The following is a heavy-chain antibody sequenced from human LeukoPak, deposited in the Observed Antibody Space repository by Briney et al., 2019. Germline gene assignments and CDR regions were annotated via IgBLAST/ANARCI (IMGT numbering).Heavy chain of an antibody. V-gene: IGHV3-23*01. CDR3: AKGYGSATFSELDY. D-gene: IGHD3-10*01. J-gene: IGHJ4*01. CDR1: EFTFSSYA. CDR2: ISGSGHT. Sequence: GGSLSLSCAISEFTFSSYAMSWVRQAPGKGLEWVPGISGSGHTYYADSVKGRFTISRDNSKNTLYLQMNSLRAEDTAVYYCAKGYGSATFSELDYWDQGTLVTVSS.